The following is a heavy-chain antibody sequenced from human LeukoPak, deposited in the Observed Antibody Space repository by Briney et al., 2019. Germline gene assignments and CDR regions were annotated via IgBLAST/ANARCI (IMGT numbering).Heavy chain of an antibody. D-gene: IGHD2-2*02. CDR1: GYTFTSYA. V-gene: IGHV1-3*01. Sequence: GASVKVSCKASGYTFTSYAMHWVRQAPGQRLEWMGWINAGNGNTKYSQKFQGRVTITRDTSASTAYMELSSLRSEDTAVYYCASSPYCSSTSCYTRWFDPWGQGTLVTVSS. CDR3: ASSPYCSSTSCYTRWFDP. CDR2: INAGNGNT. J-gene: IGHJ5*02.